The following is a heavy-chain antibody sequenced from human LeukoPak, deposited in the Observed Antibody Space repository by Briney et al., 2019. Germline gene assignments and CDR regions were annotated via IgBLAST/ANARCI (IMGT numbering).Heavy chain of an antibody. CDR2: ISSRSSYI. CDR1: GFTFSSYS. Sequence: GGSLRLSCAASGFTFSSYSMNWVRQAPGKGLEWVSSISSRSSYIYYADSVKGRFTISRDNAKNSLYLQMNSLRAEDTAVYYCARDRGVPAARPFDLWGRGTLVTVSS. J-gene: IGHJ2*01. D-gene: IGHD2-2*01. V-gene: IGHV3-21*01. CDR3: ARDRGVPAARPFDL.